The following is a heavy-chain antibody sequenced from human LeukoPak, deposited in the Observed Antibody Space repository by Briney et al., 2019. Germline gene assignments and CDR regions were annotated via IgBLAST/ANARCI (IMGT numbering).Heavy chain of an antibody. Sequence: SETLSLTCTVSAGSINSGGYFWTWVRQHPGGGLEWIGYIWNSGNSYYNPSLSSRVIISADSSKSTFSLKLSSVTAADTAVYYCARYHCGSTYCPGVDFYGQGTLVTVSS. CDR1: AGSINSGGYF. CDR3: ARYHCGSTYCPGVDF. J-gene: IGHJ4*02. D-gene: IGHD2-2*01. V-gene: IGHV4-31*03. CDR2: IWNSGNS.